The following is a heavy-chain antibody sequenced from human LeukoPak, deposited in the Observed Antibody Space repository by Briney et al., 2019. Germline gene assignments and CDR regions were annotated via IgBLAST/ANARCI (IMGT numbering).Heavy chain of an antibody. Sequence: KPSETLSLTCTVSGGSISSHYWTWIRQPAGKGLEWIGRIYTTGSTNYNPSLNSRVTMSVDMSKNQFSLKLSSVTAADTAVYYCARGSVTRYFDWFDDWGQGTLVTVSS. CDR3: ARGSVTRYFDWFDD. CDR1: GGSISSHY. V-gene: IGHV4-4*07. D-gene: IGHD3-9*01. CDR2: IYTTGST. J-gene: IGHJ5*02.